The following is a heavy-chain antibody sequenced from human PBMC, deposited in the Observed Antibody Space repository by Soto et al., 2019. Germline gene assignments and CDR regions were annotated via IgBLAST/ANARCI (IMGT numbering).Heavy chain of an antibody. J-gene: IGHJ5*01. V-gene: IGHV1-69*02. CDR2: INSILGIS. CDR3: ARGPVRGMGGDS. D-gene: IGHD3-16*01. CDR1: GGTFNSDT. Sequence: QVQLVQSGAEVKEPGSSVKVSCKASGGTFNSDTINWVRQAPGQGLEWMGRINSILGISNYAQKFQGRIAITADKSRNSGYMELSSLRSEDTAVYYCARGPVRGMGGDSWGQGTLVTVSS.